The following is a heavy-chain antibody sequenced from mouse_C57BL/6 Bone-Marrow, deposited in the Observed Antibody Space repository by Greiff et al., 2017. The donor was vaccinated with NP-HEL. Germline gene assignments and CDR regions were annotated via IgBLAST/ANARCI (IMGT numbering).Heavy chain of an antibody. CDR3: TTGGSSPDAMDY. CDR1: GFNIKDDY. V-gene: IGHV14-4*01. Sequence: VQLQQSGAELVRPGASVKLSCTVSGFNIKDDYMHWVKQRPEQGLEWIGWIDPENGDTEYASKFQGKATITADPSSNTAYLQLSSLTTEDTAVYYCTTGGSSPDAMDYWGQGTSVTVSS. J-gene: IGHJ4*01. D-gene: IGHD1-1*01. CDR2: IDPENGDT.